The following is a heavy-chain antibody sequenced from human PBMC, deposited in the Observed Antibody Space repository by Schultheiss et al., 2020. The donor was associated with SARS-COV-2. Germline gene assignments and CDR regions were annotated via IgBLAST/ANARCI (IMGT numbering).Heavy chain of an antibody. CDR3: ARGPLDYGGNSLFDY. CDR1: GGTFSSYA. Sequence: SVKVSCKASGGTFSSYAISWVRQAPGQGLEWMGRIIPILGIANYAQKFQGRVTMTRNTSISTAYMELSSLRSEDTAVYYCARGPLDYGGNSLFDYWGQGTLVTVSS. V-gene: IGHV1-69*04. J-gene: IGHJ4*02. D-gene: IGHD4-23*01. CDR2: IIPILGIA.